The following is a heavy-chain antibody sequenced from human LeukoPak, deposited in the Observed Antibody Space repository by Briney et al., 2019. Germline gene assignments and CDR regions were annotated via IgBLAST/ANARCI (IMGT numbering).Heavy chain of an antibody. CDR2: ISAYNDNT. D-gene: IGHD1-26*01. J-gene: IGHJ6*01. V-gene: IGHV1-18*01. Sequence: ASVKVSCKASGYTFTSYDNSWVRQAPGHAPEWMGWISAYNDNTNYAQKLQGRVTMTTDTSTSTAYMELRRLRSDDTAVYYWARDHDGTGYYGMDVWGQGNTVTVSS. CDR1: GYTFTSYD. CDR3: ARDHDGTGYYGMDV.